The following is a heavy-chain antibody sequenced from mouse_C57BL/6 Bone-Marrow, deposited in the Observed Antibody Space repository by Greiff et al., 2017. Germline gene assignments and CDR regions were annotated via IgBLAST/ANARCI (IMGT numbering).Heavy chain of an antibody. D-gene: IGHD1-1*01. CDR1: GYTFTSYD. CDR3: ARDYGSSYWYFDV. J-gene: IGHJ1*03. CDR2: IYPRDGST. V-gene: IGHV1-85*01. Sequence: QVQLKESGPELVKPGASVKLSCKASGYTFTSYDKNWVKQRPGQGLEWIGWIYPRDGSTKYNEKFKGKATLTVDTSSSTAYMELHSLTSEDSAVYFCARDYGSSYWYFDVWGTGTTVTVSS.